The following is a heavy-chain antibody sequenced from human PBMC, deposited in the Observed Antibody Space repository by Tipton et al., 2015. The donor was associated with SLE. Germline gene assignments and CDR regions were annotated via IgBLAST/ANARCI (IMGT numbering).Heavy chain of an antibody. D-gene: IGHD6-19*01. CDR2: IYYSGST. CDR3: ARGYSSGWCVY. V-gene: IGHV4-59*11. J-gene: IGHJ4*02. CDR1: GGSISSHY. Sequence: TLSLTCTVSGGSISSHYWSWIRQPPGKELEWIGYIYYSGSTNYYPSLKSRVTMSLDTSKNQFSLRLSSVTAADTAVYYCARGYSSGWCVYWGQGTLVTVSS.